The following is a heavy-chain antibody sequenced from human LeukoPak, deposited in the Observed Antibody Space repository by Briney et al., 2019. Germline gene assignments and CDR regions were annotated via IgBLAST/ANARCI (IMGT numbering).Heavy chain of an antibody. CDR1: GGSFSGYY. D-gene: IGHD5-18*01. J-gene: IGHJ4*02. Sequence: PSETLSLTCAVYGGSFSGYYWSWIRQPPGKGLEWIGEINHSGSTNCNPSLKSRVTISVDTSKNQFSLKLSSVTAADTAVYYCAREGRIQLWYYFDYWGQGTLVTVSS. CDR2: INHSGST. V-gene: IGHV4-34*01. CDR3: AREGRIQLWYYFDY.